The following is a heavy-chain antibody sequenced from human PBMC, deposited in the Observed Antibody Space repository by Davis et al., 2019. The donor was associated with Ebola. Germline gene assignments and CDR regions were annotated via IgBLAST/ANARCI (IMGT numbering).Heavy chain of an antibody. CDR1: GGTFSSYA. V-gene: IGHV1-18*01. D-gene: IGHD1-26*01. CDR3: ARGGVGATTADY. CDR2: ISTYSGNT. Sequence: ASVKVSCKASGGTFSSYAISWVRQAPGQGLEWMGWISTYSGNTNYAQKLQGRVTMTTDTSTITAYMELRSLRSDDTAVYYCARGGVGATTADYWGQGTPVTLSS. J-gene: IGHJ4*02.